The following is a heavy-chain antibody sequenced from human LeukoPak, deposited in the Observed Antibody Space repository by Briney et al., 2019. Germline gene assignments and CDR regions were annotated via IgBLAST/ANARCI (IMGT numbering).Heavy chain of an antibody. CDR1: GGSISSGSYY. D-gene: IGHD3-22*01. CDR2: IYSSGST. J-gene: IGHJ5*02. Sequence: PSETLSLTCTVSGGSISSGSYYWSWIRQPAGKEVEWIGRIYSSGSTDYNPSLKSRVTISVDTSKNQFSLSLRSVTAADTAVYYCAGSDYYDSGDSRWVWFDPWGQGTLVTVSS. CDR3: AGSDYYDSGDSRWVWFDP. V-gene: IGHV4-61*02.